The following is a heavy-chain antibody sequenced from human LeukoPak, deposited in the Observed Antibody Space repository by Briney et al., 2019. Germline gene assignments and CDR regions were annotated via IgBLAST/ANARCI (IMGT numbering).Heavy chain of an antibody. J-gene: IGHJ4*02. CDR2: INPNSGGT. D-gene: IGHD5-18*01. CDR3: AREIGPIQLHLWGSAFDS. V-gene: IGHV1-2*02. Sequence: ASVKVSCKASGYTFTGYYMHWVRQAPGQGLEWMGWINPNSGGTNYAQKFQGRVTMTRDTPISTAYMELSSPRSEDTAVYYCAREIGPIQLHLWGSAFDSWGQGTLVTVSS. CDR1: GYTFTGYY.